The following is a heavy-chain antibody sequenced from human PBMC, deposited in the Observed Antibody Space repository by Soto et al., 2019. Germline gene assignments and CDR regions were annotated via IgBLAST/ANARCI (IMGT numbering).Heavy chain of an antibody. J-gene: IGHJ6*03. Sequence: PGGSLRLSCAASGFTFSDYYMSWIRQAPGKGLEWVSYISSSGSTIYYADSVKGRFTISRDNAKNSLYLQMNSLRAEDTAVYYCARGSGSSWYYYYYYYMDVWGKGTTVTVSS. V-gene: IGHV3-11*01. CDR3: ARGSGSSWYYYYYYYMDV. CDR1: GFTFSDYY. D-gene: IGHD6-13*01. CDR2: ISSSGSTI.